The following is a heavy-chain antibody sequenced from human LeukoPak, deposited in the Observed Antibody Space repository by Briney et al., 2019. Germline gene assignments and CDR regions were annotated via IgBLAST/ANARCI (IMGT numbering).Heavy chain of an antibody. J-gene: IGHJ4*02. Sequence: GGSLRLSCAASGFTFSSYAITWVRQAPGKGLEWVSAISASGGHTYYADSVKGRFTTSRDTSKNTVYLQMNSLTAEDTAVYYCAKEETTVVTPGADFWGQGTLVTVSS. CDR1: GFTFSSYA. D-gene: IGHD4-23*01. V-gene: IGHV3-23*01. CDR2: ISASGGHT. CDR3: AKEETTVVTPGADF.